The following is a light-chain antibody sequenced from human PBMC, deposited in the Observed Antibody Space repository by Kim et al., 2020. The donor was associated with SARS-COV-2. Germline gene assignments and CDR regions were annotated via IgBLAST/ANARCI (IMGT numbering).Light chain of an antibody. CDR1: QRLRDRF. CDR2: PAS. CDR3: QRNGGSPPYT. Sequence: FPGESATLSCSTSQRLRDRFLAWYQHTPGQAPRLLIYPASSRVSDARNRYSGSESATDFTHTINRLRPDDSAVYYCQRNGGSPPYTFGQRTKLEI. J-gene: IGKJ2*01. V-gene: IGKV3-20*01.